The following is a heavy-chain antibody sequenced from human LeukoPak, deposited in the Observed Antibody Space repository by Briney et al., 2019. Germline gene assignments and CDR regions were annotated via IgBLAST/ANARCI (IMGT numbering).Heavy chain of an antibody. CDR3: AKLGGNVGF. CDR2: INGGGGST. V-gene: IGHV3-23*01. J-gene: IGHJ4*02. D-gene: IGHD4-23*01. CDR1: GFTFSSYA. Sequence: GGSLRLSCAASGFTFSSYAMSWVRQAPGKGLEWVSSINGGGGSTYYADSVKGRFTIPRDNSNNTLYLQMNSLSAEDTAVYYCAKLGGNVGFWGQGTLVTVSS.